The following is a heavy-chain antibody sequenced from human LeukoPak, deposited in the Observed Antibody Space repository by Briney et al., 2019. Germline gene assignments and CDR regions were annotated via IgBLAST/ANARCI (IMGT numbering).Heavy chain of an antibody. CDR2: ISAYNGNT. D-gene: IGHD5-18*01. CDR1: GYTFTSYG. V-gene: IGHV1-18*01. Sequence: ASVKVSCKASGYTFTSYGITWVRQAPGQGLEWMGWISAYNGNTNYAQKLQGRVTLTTDTSTSTAYMELRSLRSDDTAVYYCSGGRGLIELWLGGDNWGQGTLVTVSS. CDR3: SGGRGLIELWLGGDN. J-gene: IGHJ4*02.